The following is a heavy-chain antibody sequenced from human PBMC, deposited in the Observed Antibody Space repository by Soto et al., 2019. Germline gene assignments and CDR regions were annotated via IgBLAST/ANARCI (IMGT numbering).Heavy chain of an antibody. D-gene: IGHD2-15*01. J-gene: IGHJ6*02. CDR2: INRIFGTA. CDR1: GGTFSNYA. V-gene: IGHV1-69*12. Sequence: QVQLVQSGAEVKKPTSSVKVSCKASGGTFSNYAISWVRQAPGQGLQWVGGINRIFGTADSAQKFQGRVTCTADDSTTTASMELSSLTSEDTAVYYCASVGNSLWSYSHMDVWGQGTTVTVSS. CDR3: ASVGNSLWSYSHMDV.